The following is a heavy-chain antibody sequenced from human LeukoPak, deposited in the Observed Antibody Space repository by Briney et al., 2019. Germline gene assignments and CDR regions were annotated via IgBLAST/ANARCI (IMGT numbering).Heavy chain of an antibody. J-gene: IGHJ4*02. Sequence: SETLSLTCTVSGGSNSSSSHFWGWIRQPPGKGLEWIGSIYYSGSTYYNPSLKSRVTISIDTSRNQFSLKLSSVTAADTAVYYCARQLDRGLWAFDYWGQGTLVTVSS. CDR2: IYYSGST. CDR3: ARQLDRGLWAFDY. D-gene: IGHD7-27*01. CDR1: GGSNSSSSHF. V-gene: IGHV4-39*01.